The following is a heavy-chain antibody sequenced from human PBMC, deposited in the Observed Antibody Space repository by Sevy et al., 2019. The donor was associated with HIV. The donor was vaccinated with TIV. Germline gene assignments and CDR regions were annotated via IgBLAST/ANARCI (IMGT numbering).Heavy chain of an antibody. J-gene: IGHJ4*02. D-gene: IGHD6-13*01. V-gene: IGHV3-30*02. CDR1: GVSFSDYG. Sequence: GGSLRLSCTASGVSFSDYGMHWVRQAPGKGLEWVACIWYDGSDRYYADSVKGRFTISRDNSKNTLYLQMSSLRLEDTALYYCAKNTAAVGVGGFDYWGQGTLVTVSS. CDR2: IWYDGSDR. CDR3: AKNTAAVGVGGFDY.